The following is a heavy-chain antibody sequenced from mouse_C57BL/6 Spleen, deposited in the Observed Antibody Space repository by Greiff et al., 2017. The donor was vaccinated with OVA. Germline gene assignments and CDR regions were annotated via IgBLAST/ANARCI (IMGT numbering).Heavy chain of an antibody. CDR3: ASEDYYGSLDY. CDR1: GYAFSSSW. CDR2: IYPGDGDT. Sequence: LQESGPELVKPGASVKISCKASGYAFSSSWMNWVKQRPGKGLEWIGRIYPGDGDTNYNGKFKGKATLTADKSSSTAYMQLSSLTSEDSAVYCCASEDYYGSLDYWGQGTTLTVSS. J-gene: IGHJ2*01. V-gene: IGHV1-82*01. D-gene: IGHD1-1*01.